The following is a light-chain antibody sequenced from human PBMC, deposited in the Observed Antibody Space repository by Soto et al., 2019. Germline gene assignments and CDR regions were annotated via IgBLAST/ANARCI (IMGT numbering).Light chain of an antibody. CDR2: DVS. CDR3: SSYTSSSTLE. CDR1: SSDVGGYNY. J-gene: IGLJ2*01. V-gene: IGLV2-14*01. Sequence: QSALTQPASVSGSPGQSITISCTGTSSDVGGYNYVSWYQQHPGKAPKLMIDDVSNRPSGVSNRFSGSKSGNTASLTISGFQAEDEVDYYCSSYTSSSTLEFGGGTKLTVL.